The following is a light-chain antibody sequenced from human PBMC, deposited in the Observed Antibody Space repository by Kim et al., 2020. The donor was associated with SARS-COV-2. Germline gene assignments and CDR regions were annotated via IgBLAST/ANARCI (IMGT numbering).Light chain of an antibody. Sequence: VSPGQTARITCSGDKLGDKYACWYQQKPGQSPVLVIYQNNKRPSGIPGRFSGSNSGNTATLTISGTQALDEADYYCQAWDSSTVVFGGGTQLTVL. CDR2: QNN. CDR3: QAWDSSTVV. CDR1: KLGDKY. J-gene: IGLJ2*01. V-gene: IGLV3-1*01.